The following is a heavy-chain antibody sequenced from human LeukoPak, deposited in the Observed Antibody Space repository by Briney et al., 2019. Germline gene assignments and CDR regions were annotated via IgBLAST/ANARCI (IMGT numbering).Heavy chain of an antibody. CDR3: ARAPTFCRGGGCYSGGFGI. Sequence: PGGSLRLSCVASGFTVSSNYMSWVRQAPGKGLEWVSLIYRGGSIDYADSVKDRFTISRDNSKNTLYLQINSLKAEDTALYYCARAPTFCRGGGCYSGGFGIWGQGTMVTVSS. V-gene: IGHV3-66*01. D-gene: IGHD2-15*01. CDR1: GFTVSSNY. CDR2: IYRGGSI. J-gene: IGHJ3*02.